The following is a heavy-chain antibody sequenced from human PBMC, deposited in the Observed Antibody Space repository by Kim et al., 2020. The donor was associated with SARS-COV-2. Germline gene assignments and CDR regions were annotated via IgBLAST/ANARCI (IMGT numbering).Heavy chain of an antibody. CDR3: SKNRGSSTSCNDY. J-gene: IGHJ4*02. V-gene: IGHV3-23*01. CDR2: VSGSGAGT. Sequence: GGFLRLSCAASGFTFSSYAMSWVRQAPGKGLEWVSTVSGSGAGTYYADSVKGRFTISRDNSRNTLYLQMNSLRAEDTAVYYCSKNRGSSTSCNDYWGQGT. CDR1: GFTFSSYA. D-gene: IGHD2-2*01.